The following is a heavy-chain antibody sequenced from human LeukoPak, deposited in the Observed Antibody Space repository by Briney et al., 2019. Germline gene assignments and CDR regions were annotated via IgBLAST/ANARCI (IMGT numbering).Heavy chain of an antibody. CDR2: IYYSGST. Sequence: PSETLSLTCAVYGGSFSGYYWGWIRQPPGKGLEWIGSIYYSGSTYYNPSLKSRVTISVDTSKNQFSLKLSSVTAADTAVYYCARHGPVGSSYYYYGMDVWGQGTTVTVFS. D-gene: IGHD6-6*01. V-gene: IGHV4-39*01. CDR3: ARHGPVGSSYYYYGMDV. J-gene: IGHJ6*02. CDR1: GGSFSGYY.